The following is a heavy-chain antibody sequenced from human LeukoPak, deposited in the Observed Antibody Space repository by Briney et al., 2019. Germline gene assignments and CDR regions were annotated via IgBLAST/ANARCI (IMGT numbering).Heavy chain of an antibody. V-gene: IGHV1-18*01. CDR2: ISAYNGNT. CDR3: ARELEVRGVIIGGFDY. D-gene: IGHD3-10*01. CDR1: GYTFTSYG. Sequence: ASVKVSCKASGYTFTSYGISWVRQAPGQGLEWMGRISAYNGNTNYAQKLQGRVTMTTDTSTSTAYMELRSLRSDDTAVYYCARELEVRGVIIGGFDYWGQGTLVTVSS. J-gene: IGHJ4*02.